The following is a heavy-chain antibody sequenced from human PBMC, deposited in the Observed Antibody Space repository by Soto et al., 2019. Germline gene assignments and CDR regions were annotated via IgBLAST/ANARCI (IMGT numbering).Heavy chain of an antibody. Sequence: QVQVVQSGAEVKKPESSVKVSCKPSGGTFYTYTVNWVRLXXXHGLEWMGRFIPIVDMANYAQKFQDRVTITADRSTFTAYMELNSLTSDDTAVYYCAITYCRDNSCPRDFDFWGPGTRVTVSS. CDR3: AITYCRDNSCPRDFDF. J-gene: IGHJ4*01. CDR2: FIPIVDMA. V-gene: IGHV1-69*02. CDR1: GGTFYTYT. D-gene: IGHD2-21*01.